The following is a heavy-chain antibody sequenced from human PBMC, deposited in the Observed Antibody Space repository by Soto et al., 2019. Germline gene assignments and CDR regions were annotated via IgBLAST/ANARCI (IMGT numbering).Heavy chain of an antibody. Sequence: PSETLSLTCSFSGCSISNNYWNWIRQPPGKGLEWIGYIYYSGSTNYNPSLESRVTISVDTSKNQFSLSLSFVTAADTAVYYCARGFASYEYWGQGNLVTVSS. CDR1: GCSISNNY. V-gene: IGHV4-59*01. J-gene: IGHJ4*02. CDR3: ARGFASYEY. CDR2: IYYSGST. D-gene: IGHD3-10*01.